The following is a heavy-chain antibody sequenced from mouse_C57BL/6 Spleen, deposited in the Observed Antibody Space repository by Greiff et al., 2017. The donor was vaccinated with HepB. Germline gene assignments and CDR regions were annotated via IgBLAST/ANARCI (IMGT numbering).Heavy chain of an antibody. D-gene: IGHD1-1*01. CDR1: GYSFTDYN. CDR3: ARTYYDGYYYAMDY. Sequence: LQESGPELVKPGASVKISCKASGYSFTDYNMNWVKQSNGKSLEWIGVINPNYGTTSYNQKFKGKATLTVDQSSSTAYMQLNSLTSEDSAVYYCARTYYDGYYYAMDYWGQGTSVTVSS. J-gene: IGHJ4*01. V-gene: IGHV1-39*01. CDR2: INPNYGTT.